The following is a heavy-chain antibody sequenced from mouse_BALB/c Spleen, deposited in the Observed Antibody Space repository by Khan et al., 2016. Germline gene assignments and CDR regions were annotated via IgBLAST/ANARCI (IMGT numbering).Heavy chain of an antibody. CDR3: ARGGVYGNDIASWVAY. D-gene: IGHD2-2*01. Sequence: QVQLQQPGAELARPGASVKLSCRASGYTFTDSYINWVKRRTGQGLEWIGEIYPGSGNSYYNDNFKGKATLPADNSSSTAYIQLTSLTSEHSAVSFCARGGVYGNDIASWVAYWGQGTLVTVPA. CDR2: IYPGSGNS. V-gene: IGHV1-77*01. CDR1: GYTFTDSY. J-gene: IGHJ3*01.